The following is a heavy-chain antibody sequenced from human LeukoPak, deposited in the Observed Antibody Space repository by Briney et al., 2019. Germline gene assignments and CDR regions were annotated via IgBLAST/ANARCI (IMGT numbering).Heavy chain of an antibody. J-gene: IGHJ4*02. V-gene: IGHV3-48*03. D-gene: IGHD3-22*01. Sequence: PGGSLRLSCAASGFTFSSYEMNWVRQAPGKGLEWVSYISSSGSTIYYADSVKGRFTIPRDNAKNSLYLQMNSLRAEDTAVYYCARDGPPYYYDSSGYYGLMGILGYWGQGTLVTVSS. CDR2: ISSSGSTI. CDR1: GFTFSSYE. CDR3: ARDGPPYYYDSSGYYGLMGILGY.